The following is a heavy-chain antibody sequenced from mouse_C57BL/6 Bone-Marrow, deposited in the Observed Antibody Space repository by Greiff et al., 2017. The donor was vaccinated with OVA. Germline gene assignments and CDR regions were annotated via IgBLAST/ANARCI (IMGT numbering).Heavy chain of an antibody. J-gene: IGHJ2*01. CDR1: GYTFTDYY. D-gene: IGHD2-4*01. V-gene: IGHV1-26*01. CDR3: ANYGGYFDY. Sequence: EVQLQQSGPELVKPGASVKISCKASGYTFTDYYMNWVKQSHGKSLEWIGDINPNNGGTSYNQKFKGKATLTVDKSSSTAYMELRSLTSEDSAVYYCANYGGYFDYWGQGTTLTVSS. CDR2: INPNNGGT.